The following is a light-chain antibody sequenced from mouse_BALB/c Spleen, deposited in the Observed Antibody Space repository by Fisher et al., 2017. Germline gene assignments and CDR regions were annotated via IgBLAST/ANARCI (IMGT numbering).Light chain of an antibody. V-gene: IGKV4-68*01. CDR1: SSVSY. CDR3: QQWSSNPLT. Sequence: IVLTQTPAIMSASPGEKVTMTCSASSSVSYMYWYQQKPGSSPKPWIYRTSNLASGVPARFSGSGSGTSYSLTISSVEAEDAATYYCQQWSSNPLTFGAGTKLELK. J-gene: IGKJ5*01. CDR2: RTS.